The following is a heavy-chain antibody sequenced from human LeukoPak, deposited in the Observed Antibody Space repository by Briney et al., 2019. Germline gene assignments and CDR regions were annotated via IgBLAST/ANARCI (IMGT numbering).Heavy chain of an antibody. D-gene: IGHD3-16*01. CDR1: GVSISSYY. J-gene: IGHJ3*01. CDR2: IYYSGST. CDR3: ARVFWGQLHAFDF. V-gene: IGHV4-59*01. Sequence: PSETLSLTCTVSGVSISSYYWSWIRQPPGKGLEWIGYIYYSGSTNYNPSLKSRVTISIDTSKNQFSLNLSSVTAADTAVYYCARVFWGQLHAFDFWGQGTMVTVSS.